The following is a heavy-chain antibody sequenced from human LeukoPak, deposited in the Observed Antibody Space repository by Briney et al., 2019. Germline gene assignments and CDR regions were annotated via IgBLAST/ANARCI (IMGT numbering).Heavy chain of an antibody. CDR1: GFTFSSYW. CDR3: AKERQTEDYFTSDY. CDR2: ISGRGEST. D-gene: IGHD4/OR15-4a*01. J-gene: IGHJ4*02. Sequence: GGSLRLSCAASGFTFSSYWMNWARQAPGEGLEWLSAISGRGESTFYAPSVKGRFAISRDNSDNTLYLQMSSLRVDDTAVYFCAKERQTEDYFTSDYWGQGTLVTVSS. V-gene: IGHV3-23*01.